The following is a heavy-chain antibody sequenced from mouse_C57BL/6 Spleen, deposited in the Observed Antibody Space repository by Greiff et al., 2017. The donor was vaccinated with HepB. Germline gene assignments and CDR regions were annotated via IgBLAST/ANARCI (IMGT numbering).Heavy chain of an antibody. CDR3: ARGTVVVATD. CDR2: IDPSDSYT. V-gene: IGHV1-50*01. Sequence: QVQLKQPGAELVKPGASVKLSCKASGYTFTSYWMQWVKQRPGQGLEWIGEIDPSDSYTNYNQKFKGKATLTVDTSSSTAYMQLSSLTSEDSAVYYCARGTVVVATDWGQGTTLTVSS. D-gene: IGHD1-1*01. J-gene: IGHJ2*01. CDR1: GYTFTSYW.